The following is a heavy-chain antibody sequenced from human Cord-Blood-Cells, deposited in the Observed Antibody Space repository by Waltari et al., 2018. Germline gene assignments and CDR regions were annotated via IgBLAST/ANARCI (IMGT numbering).Heavy chain of an antibody. CDR3: ARKRGGDDFWSGYYDY. J-gene: IGHJ4*02. V-gene: IGHV1-69*09. D-gene: IGHD3-3*01. CDR1: GGTFSSYA. Sequence: QVQLVQSGAEVKKPGSSVKVSCKASGGTFSSYAISWVRQAPGQGLEWMGRIIPILVKANEAEKCQGRVTITADKSTSTAFMELSSLRSEDTAVYYCARKRGGDDFWSGYYDYWGQGTLVTVSS. CDR2: IIPILVKA.